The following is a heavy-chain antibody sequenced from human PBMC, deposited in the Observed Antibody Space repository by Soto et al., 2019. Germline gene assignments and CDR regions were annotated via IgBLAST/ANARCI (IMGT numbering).Heavy chain of an antibody. CDR2: MYPGDSDT. V-gene: IGHV5-51*01. Sequence: GESLKISCKGSGYSFTSYWIGWVRQMPGKGLEWMGIMYPGDSDTRYSPSFQGHVTISADKSISTAYLQWSSPKASDTAMYYCARGAVYSSGSYFFDYWGQGTLVTVSS. CDR1: GYSFTSYW. J-gene: IGHJ4*02. CDR3: ARGAVYSSGSYFFDY. D-gene: IGHD6-19*01.